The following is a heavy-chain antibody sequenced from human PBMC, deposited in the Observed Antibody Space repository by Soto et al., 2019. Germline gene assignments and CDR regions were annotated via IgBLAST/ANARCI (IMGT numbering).Heavy chain of an antibody. D-gene: IGHD1-1*01. CDR2: IVVGSGNT. CDR3: AAGVDRNDDAFDI. J-gene: IGHJ3*02. CDR1: GFTFTSSA. V-gene: IGHV1-58*02. Sequence: ASVKVSCKASGFTFTSSAMQWVRQARGQRLEWIGWIVVGSGNTNYAQKFQERVTITRDMSTSTAYMELSSLRSEDTAVYYCAAGVDRNDDAFDIWGQGTMVTVSS.